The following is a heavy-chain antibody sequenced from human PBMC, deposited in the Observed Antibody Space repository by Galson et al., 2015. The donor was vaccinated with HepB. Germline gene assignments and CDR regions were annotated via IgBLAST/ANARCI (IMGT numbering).Heavy chain of an antibody. CDR2: ISSSSSYI. D-gene: IGHD2-21*02. Sequence: SLRLSCAASGFTFSSYSMNWVRQAPGKGLEWVSSISSSSSYIYYADSVKGRFTISRDNAKNSLYLQMNSLRAEDTAVYYCARGLPCGGDCYPRADLWGRGTLVTVSS. CDR3: ARGLPCGGDCYPRADL. V-gene: IGHV3-21*01. CDR1: GFTFSSYS. J-gene: IGHJ2*01.